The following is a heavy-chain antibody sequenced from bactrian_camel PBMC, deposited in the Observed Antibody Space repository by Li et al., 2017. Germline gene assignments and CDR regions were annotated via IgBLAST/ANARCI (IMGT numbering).Heavy chain of an antibody. CDR2: IYKAGYST. V-gene: IGHV3S40*01. D-gene: IGHD2*01. Sequence: EVQLVESGGGSVQAGGSLRLSCVVSGYAYSDGYCLGWFRQAPGQEREKVAGIYKAGYSTYYASSVQGRFTISQDNAKNMVYLQMNSLKPEDTGMYYCAANFGPYCSGPYLARRANFLGQGTQV. CDR1: GYAYSDGYC. J-gene: IGHJ4*01.